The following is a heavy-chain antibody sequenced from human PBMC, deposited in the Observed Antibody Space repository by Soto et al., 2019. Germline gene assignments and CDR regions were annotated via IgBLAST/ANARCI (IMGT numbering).Heavy chain of an antibody. V-gene: IGHV4-34*01. Sequence: SETLSLTCAVYGGSFSGYYWSWIRQPPGKGLEWIGEINHSGSTNYNPSLKSRVTISVDTSKNQFSLKLSSVTAADTAVYYCARVQGDYDILTGYYYDAFDIWGQGTMVT. J-gene: IGHJ3*02. CDR2: INHSGST. D-gene: IGHD3-9*01. CDR3: ARVQGDYDILTGYYYDAFDI. CDR1: GGSFSGYY.